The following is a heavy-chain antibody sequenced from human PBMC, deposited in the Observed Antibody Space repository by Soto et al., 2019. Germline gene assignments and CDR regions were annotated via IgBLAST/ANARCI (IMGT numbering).Heavy chain of an antibody. Sequence: QVQLQQWGAGLLKPSDTLSLTCAVYGGSFSGYYWSRIRQPPVNGLEWIGEINHSGSTNYNPSRNSRVTISVDTSKSQCSLKLSSVTTTDTDVYYCARGSLRVVVPAAAPSGEGSLITVSS. CDR2: INHSGST. J-gene: IGHJ5*02. D-gene: IGHD2-2*01. CDR1: GGSFSGYY. CDR3: ARGSLRVVVPAAAP. V-gene: IGHV4-34*01.